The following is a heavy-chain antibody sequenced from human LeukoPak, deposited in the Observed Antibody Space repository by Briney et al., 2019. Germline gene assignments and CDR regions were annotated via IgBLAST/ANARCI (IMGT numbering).Heavy chain of an antibody. Sequence: GGSLRVSCVAPGFTLSQYSMSWVRQAPGKGLEWVSFVSGTSRDIYYTDSVKGRFTISRDNAKNSLYLQMNSLTAADTAIYFCARMTIESIGWYFDVWGRGTLVTVSS. CDR3: ARMTIESIGWYFDV. CDR1: GFTLSQYS. CDR2: VSGTSRDI. D-gene: IGHD3-16*02. J-gene: IGHJ2*01. V-gene: IGHV3-21*01.